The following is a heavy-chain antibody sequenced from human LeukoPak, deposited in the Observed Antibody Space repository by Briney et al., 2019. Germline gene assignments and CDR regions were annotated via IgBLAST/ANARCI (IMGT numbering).Heavy chain of an antibody. D-gene: IGHD5-24*01. V-gene: IGHV3-23*01. J-gene: IGHJ6*03. CDR1: GITFSSHA. CDR2: ISGSGGHT. Sequence: GGSLRLSCAASGITFSSHAMSWVRQAPGKGLDWVSLISGSGGHTYYGDSVKGRFTISRDNSTNRLYLQMNSLRPEDTAVYYCAKGGAATMRDGYNYYYYYMEVWGRGTTVTVSS. CDR3: AKGGAATMRDGYNYYYYYMEV.